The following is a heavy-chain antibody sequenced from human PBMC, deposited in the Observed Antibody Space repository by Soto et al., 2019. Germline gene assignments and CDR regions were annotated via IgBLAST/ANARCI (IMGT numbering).Heavy chain of an antibody. CDR1: GFTFSNYA. D-gene: IGHD6-13*01. CDR3: VIPYTSSSYGMEV. V-gene: IGHV3-64D*06. Sequence: GGSLRPSCSASGFTFSNYALHWVRQAPGKGLEYVSAISSNGGSTYYADSVEGRFTISRDKSKNTLYLQMSSLRAEDTAVYYCVIPYTSSSYGMEVWGQGTTVTVSS. J-gene: IGHJ6*02. CDR2: ISSNGGST.